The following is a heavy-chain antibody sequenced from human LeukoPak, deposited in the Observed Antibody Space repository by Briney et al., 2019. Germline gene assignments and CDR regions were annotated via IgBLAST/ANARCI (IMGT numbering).Heavy chain of an antibody. CDR3: ARDGSRKDARWFDP. V-gene: IGHV3-7*05. J-gene: IGHJ5*02. CDR2: INLDGSEK. Sequence: HPGGSLRLSCAASGFTFSTYWMSWVRQAPGKGLEWVANINLDGSEKYYVDSVKGRFTISRDNAKNSLYLQINSVRAEDTAVYHCARDGSRKDARWFDPWGQGTLVTVSS. D-gene: IGHD1-14*01. CDR1: GFTFSTYW.